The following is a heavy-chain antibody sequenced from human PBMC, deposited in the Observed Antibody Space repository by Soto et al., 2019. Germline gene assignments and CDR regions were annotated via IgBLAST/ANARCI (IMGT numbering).Heavy chain of an antibody. D-gene: IGHD5-12*01. CDR1: GFTFSNAW. Sequence: PGGSLRLSCAASGFTFSNAWMSWVRQAPGKGLEWVGRIKSKTDGGTTDYAAPVKGRFTISRDDSKNTLYLQMNSLKTEDTAVYYCTTDPRVATSTPLYCNYRIGACRQGRTGSVSS. V-gene: IGHV3-15*01. CDR2: IKSKTDGGTT. J-gene: IGHJ6*02. CDR3: TTDPRVATSTPLYCNYRIGA.